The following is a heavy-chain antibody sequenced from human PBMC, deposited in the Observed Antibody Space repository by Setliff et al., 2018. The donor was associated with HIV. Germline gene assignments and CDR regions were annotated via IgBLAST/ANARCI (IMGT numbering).Heavy chain of an antibody. V-gene: IGHV5-51*01. CDR2: IYPGDSDT. CDR1: GYSFTSYW. J-gene: IGHJ6*02. CDR3: AKHLSPGSGWYSKARGMDV. D-gene: IGHD6-19*01. Sequence: PGESLTISCKGSGYSFTSYWIGWVRQMPGKGLEWMGIIYPGDSDTRYSPSFQGQVTISADKSISTAYLQWSSLKASDTAMHYCAKHLSPGSGWYSKARGMDVWGQGTTVTVSS.